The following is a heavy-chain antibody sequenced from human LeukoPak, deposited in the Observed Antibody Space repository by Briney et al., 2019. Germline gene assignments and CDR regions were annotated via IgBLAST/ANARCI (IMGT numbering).Heavy chain of an antibody. CDR3: ARRIGYYFDY. D-gene: IGHD2-2*03. V-gene: IGHV3-20*04. J-gene: IGHJ4*02. Sequence: GGSLRLXCAASGFTYDDYGMSWVRQAPGKGLEWVSGINWNGGSTGYADSVKGRFTISRDNAKNSLYLQMNSLRAEDTALYYCARRIGYYFDYWGQGTLVTVSS. CDR1: GFTYDDYG. CDR2: INWNGGST.